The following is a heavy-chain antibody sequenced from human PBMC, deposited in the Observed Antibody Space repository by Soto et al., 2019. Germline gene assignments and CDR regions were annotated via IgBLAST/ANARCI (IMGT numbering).Heavy chain of an antibody. Sequence: SETLSLTCSVSGGSISSFTYYWGWIRQPPGKGLEWIGTVYYNENTYYNPSLKSRVTITVDTAKNQFSLNLRSVTAADTAMYFCARHEYVSSSYDLLDVWGRGTMVTVS. D-gene: IGHD3-22*01. CDR1: GGSISSFTYY. J-gene: IGHJ3*01. V-gene: IGHV4-39*01. CDR2: VYYNENT. CDR3: ARHEYVSSSYDLLDV.